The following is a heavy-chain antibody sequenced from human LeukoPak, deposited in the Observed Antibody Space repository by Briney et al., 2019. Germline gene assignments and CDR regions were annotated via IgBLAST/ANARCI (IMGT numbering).Heavy chain of an antibody. D-gene: IGHD6-13*01. Sequence: GGSLRLSCAASGFTFSSYAMSRVRQAPGKGLEWVSAISGSGGSTYYADSVKGRFTISRDNSKNTLYLQMNSLRAEDTAVYYCAKKTSDYSRSWFDYWGQGTLVTVSS. V-gene: IGHV3-23*01. CDR2: ISGSGGST. CDR1: GFTFSSYA. J-gene: IGHJ4*02. CDR3: AKKTSDYSRSWFDY.